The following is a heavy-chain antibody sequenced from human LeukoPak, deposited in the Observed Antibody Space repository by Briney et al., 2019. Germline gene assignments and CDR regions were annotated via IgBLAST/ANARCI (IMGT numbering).Heavy chain of an antibody. CDR1: GYTFTSYY. V-gene: IGHV1-2*02. J-gene: IGHJ4*02. CDR3: ARSPAARYFDWLSDFIDY. CDR2: INPNSGGT. Sequence: GASVKVSCKASGYTFTSYYMHWVRQAPGQGLEWMGWINPNSGGTNYAQKFQGRVTMTRDTSISTAYMELSRLRSDDTAVYYCARSPAARYFDWLSDFIDYWGQGTLVTVSS. D-gene: IGHD3-9*01.